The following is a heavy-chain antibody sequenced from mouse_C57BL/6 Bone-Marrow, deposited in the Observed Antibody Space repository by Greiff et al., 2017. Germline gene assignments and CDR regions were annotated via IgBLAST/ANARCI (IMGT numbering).Heavy chain of an antibody. CDR1: GYTFTSYW. CDR2: IDPSDSYT. V-gene: IGHV1-59*01. J-gene: IGHJ2*01. D-gene: IGHD2-3*01. Sequence: QVQLQQPGAELVRPGTSVKLSCKASGYTFTSYWMHWVKQRPGQGLEWIGVIDPSDSYTNYNQKFKGKATLTVDTSSSTAYMQLSSLTSEDSAVYYCARSGIYDGYPYYFDYWGQGTTLTVSS. CDR3: ARSGIYDGYPYYFDY.